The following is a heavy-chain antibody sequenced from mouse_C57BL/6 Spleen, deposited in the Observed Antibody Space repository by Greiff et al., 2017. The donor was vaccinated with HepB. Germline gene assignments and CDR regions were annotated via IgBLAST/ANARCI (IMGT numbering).Heavy chain of an antibody. V-gene: IGHV3-6*01. J-gene: IGHJ2*01. CDR3: ARGSGFPFDY. Sequence: VQLKESGPGLVKPSQSLSLTCSVTGYSITSGYYWNWIRQFPGNKLEWMGYISYDGSNNYNPSLKNRISITRDTSKNQFFLKLNSVTTEDTATYYCARGSGFPFDYWGQGTTLTVSS. CDR1: GYSITSGYY. D-gene: IGHD3-2*02. CDR2: ISYDGSN.